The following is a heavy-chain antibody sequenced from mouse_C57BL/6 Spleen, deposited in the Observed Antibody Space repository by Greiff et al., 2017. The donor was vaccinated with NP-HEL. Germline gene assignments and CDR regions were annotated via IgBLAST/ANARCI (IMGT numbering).Heavy chain of an antibody. CDR1: GYTFTSYT. CDR3: AREDWDPFAY. Sequence: VKLVESGAELARPGASVKMSCKASGYTFTSYTMHWVKQRPGQGLEWIGYINPSSGYTKYNQKFKDKATLTADKSSSTAYMQLSSLTSEDSAVYYCAREDWDPFAYWGQGTLVTVSA. D-gene: IGHD4-1*01. J-gene: IGHJ3*01. CDR2: INPSSGYT. V-gene: IGHV1-4*01.